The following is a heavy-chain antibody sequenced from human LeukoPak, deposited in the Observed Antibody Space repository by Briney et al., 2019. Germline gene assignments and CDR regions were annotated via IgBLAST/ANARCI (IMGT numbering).Heavy chain of an antibody. J-gene: IGHJ4*02. CDR1: RASYNAYY. CDR3: AVGITILGVAASFDS. D-gene: IGHD3-3*01. CDR2: IDHRGTA. V-gene: IGHV4-34*01. Sequence: SETLSLTCAVYRASYNAYYWSWIRQPPGKGLEWIGDIDHRGTATYNPSLKSRLTISADASKNQFSLKLNSVTDADTAVYYCAVGITILGVAASFDSWGQGNLVIVSS.